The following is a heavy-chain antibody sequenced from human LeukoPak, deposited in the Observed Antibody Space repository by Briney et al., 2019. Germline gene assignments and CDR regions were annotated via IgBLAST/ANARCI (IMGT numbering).Heavy chain of an antibody. CDR1: GFTFGDYA. J-gene: IGHJ4*02. D-gene: IGHD3-10*01. CDR2: IRSKAYGWTT. Sequence: GRSLRLSCTASGFTFGDYAMSWVRQAPGKGLEWVGFIRSKAYGWTTEYAASVKGRFTISRDDSKSIAYLQMNSLKTEDTAVYYCKSFAYYGSGSYYNLFDYWGQGTLVTVSS. V-gene: IGHV3-49*04. CDR3: KSFAYYGSGSYYNLFDY.